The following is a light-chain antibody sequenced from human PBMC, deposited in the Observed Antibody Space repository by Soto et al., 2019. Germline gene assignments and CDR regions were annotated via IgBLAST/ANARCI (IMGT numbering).Light chain of an antibody. Sequence: MLLRQPPRTLDLSPGERATLSCRASQSVSANYFAWYQQKPGQAPRLLINGASSRATGIPDRFSGSGSGTDFTLTISILEPEDCAVYYCQEYGRSPTRFCQGTKVDIK. CDR2: GAS. V-gene: IGKV3-20*01. CDR1: QSVSANY. J-gene: IGKJ1*01. CDR3: QEYGRSPTR.